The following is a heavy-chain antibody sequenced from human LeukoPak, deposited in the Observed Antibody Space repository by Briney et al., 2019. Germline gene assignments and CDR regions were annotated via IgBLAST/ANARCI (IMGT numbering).Heavy chain of an antibody. Sequence: GASVKVSCKASGGTFSSYAISWVRQAPGQGLEWMGGIIPIFGTANYAQKFQGRVTITTDESTSTAYMELSSLRSEDTAVYYCARDPVITMVRGVMGDPDNWFDPWAREPWSPSPQ. CDR2: IIPIFGTA. J-gene: IGHJ5*02. CDR3: ARDPVITMVRGVMGDPDNWFDP. CDR1: GGTFSSYA. D-gene: IGHD3-10*01. V-gene: IGHV1-69*05.